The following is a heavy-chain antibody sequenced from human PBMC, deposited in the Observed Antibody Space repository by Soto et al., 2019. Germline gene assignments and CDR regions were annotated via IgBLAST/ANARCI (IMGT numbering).Heavy chain of an antibody. CDR3: ARDRAGRVAAGTPSPTFFDY. J-gene: IGHJ4*02. D-gene: IGHD6-13*01. Sequence: SETLSLTCTVSGGSISSGGYYWSWIRQHPGKGLEWIGYIYYSGSTYYNPSLKSRVTISVDTSKNQFSLKLSSVTAADTAVYYCARDRAGRVAAGTPSPTFFDYWGQGTLVTVSS. CDR2: IYYSGST. CDR1: GGSISSGGYY. V-gene: IGHV4-31*03.